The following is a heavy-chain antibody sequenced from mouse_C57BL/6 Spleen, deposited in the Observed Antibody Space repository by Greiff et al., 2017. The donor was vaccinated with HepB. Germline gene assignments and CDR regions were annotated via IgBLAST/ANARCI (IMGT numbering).Heavy chain of an antibody. V-gene: IGHV1-81*01. CDR1: GYTFTSYG. CDR3: ARSLYYYGSSPYAMDY. J-gene: IGHJ4*01. CDR2: IYPRSGNT. Sequence: VQVVESGAELARPGASVKLSCKASGYTFTSYGISWVKQRTGQGLEWIGEIYPRSGNTYYNEKFKGKATLTADKSSSTAYMELRSLTSEDSAVYFCARSLYYYGSSPYAMDYWGQGTSVTVSS. D-gene: IGHD1-1*01.